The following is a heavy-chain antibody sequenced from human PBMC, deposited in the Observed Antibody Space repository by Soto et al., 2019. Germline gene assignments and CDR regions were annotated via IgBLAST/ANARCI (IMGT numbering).Heavy chain of an antibody. J-gene: IGHJ4*02. Sequence: SETLSLTCSVSSGSLTSSSYSWGWVRQTPGKGLEWIGSFFYGGGTYYSPSLRSRVSISVDTSKNQFSLKLNSVTAADTAVYYCASSMAGRSDLSWGQGALVTVSS. V-gene: IGHV4-39*01. CDR1: SGSLTSSSYS. CDR2: FFYGGGT. CDR3: ASSMAGRSDLS.